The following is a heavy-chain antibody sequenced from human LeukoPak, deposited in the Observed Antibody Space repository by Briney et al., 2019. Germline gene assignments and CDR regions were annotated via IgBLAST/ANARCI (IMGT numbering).Heavy chain of an antibody. J-gene: IGHJ4*02. CDR3: AKGEEYCSSTSCQEDYFDY. V-gene: IGHV3-30*02. Sequence: GGSLRLSCAASGFTFSSYGMHWVRQAPGKGLEWLAFIRYDGINKYYADSVKGRFTISRDNSKNTLYLQMNGLRAEDTAVYYCAKGEEYCSSTSCQEDYFDYWGQGTLVTVSS. CDR1: GFTFSSYG. D-gene: IGHD2-2*01. CDR2: IRYDGINK.